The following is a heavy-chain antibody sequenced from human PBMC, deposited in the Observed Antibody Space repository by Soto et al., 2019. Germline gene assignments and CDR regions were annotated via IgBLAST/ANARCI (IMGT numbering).Heavy chain of an antibody. V-gene: IGHV1-18*01. J-gene: IGHJ4*02. D-gene: IGHD2-2*01. CDR1: GHTFTNYG. CDR3: ARDGDQSYQRYFDS. CDR2: INANNGHT. Sequence: QVQLVQSGDEVRKPGASLKDSCKASGHTFTNYGISWMRQAPGQELEWMGWINANNGHTNYAQKFQGRVTMTTDTSTTTVYMELRSLRSDDTAVYYCARDGDQSYQRYFDSWGQGTLVTVSS.